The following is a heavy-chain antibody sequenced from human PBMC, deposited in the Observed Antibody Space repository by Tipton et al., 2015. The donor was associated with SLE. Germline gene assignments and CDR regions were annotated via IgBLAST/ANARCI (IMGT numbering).Heavy chain of an antibody. J-gene: IGHJ3*02. CDR2: ISTYNANT. CDR3: ARDLGYCGGDCYGAFDI. D-gene: IGHD2-21*01. V-gene: IGHV1-18*01. Sequence: QSGAEVKKPGASVKISCEGSGYTFTNSDINWVRQATGQGLEWMGWISTYNANTNSAQKLQGRVTMTTDTSTSTAYMELRSLRSDDTAVYYCARDLGYCGGDCYGAFDIWGQGTMVTVSS. CDR1: GYTFTNSD.